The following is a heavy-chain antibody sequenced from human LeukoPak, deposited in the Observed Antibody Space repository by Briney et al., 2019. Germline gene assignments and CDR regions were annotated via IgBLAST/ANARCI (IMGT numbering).Heavy chain of an antibody. J-gene: IGHJ4*02. D-gene: IGHD4-17*01. Sequence: GGSLRLSCAAYGFSFNTYAMNWVRQAAGRALERVSYINSTSGIIYYADSVKDRFTISRDNSKNTLYLQLSTLRAEDTAIYYCARNDGDWQRYYFELWGQGSLVTVSS. CDR2: INSTSGII. CDR1: GFSFNTYA. CDR3: ARNDGDWQRYYFEL. V-gene: IGHV3-48*01.